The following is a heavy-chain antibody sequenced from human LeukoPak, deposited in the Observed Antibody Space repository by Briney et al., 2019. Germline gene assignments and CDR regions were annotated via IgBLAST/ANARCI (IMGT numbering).Heavy chain of an antibody. Sequence: APRKGLEWVSSISSSSSYIYYADSVKGRFTISRDNAKNSLYLQMNSLRAEDTAVYYCARDPYSGNYGNDYYYYMDVWGKGTTVTISS. V-gene: IGHV3-21*01. CDR3: ARDPYSGNYGNDYYYYMDV. CDR2: ISSSSSYI. J-gene: IGHJ6*03. D-gene: IGHD1-26*01.